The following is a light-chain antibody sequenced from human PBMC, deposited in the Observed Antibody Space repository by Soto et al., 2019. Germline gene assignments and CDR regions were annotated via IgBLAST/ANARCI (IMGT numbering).Light chain of an antibody. CDR1: SSDVGGYNY. Sequence: QSALTQPPSASGSPGQSVTISCTGTSSDVGGYNYVSWYQQYPGKAPKLIISEVSKRPSGVPDRFSGSKSGSTASLTVSGLQAEDEADYYFSSHAGTNNPYVFGTGTKLTVL. CDR3: SSHAGTNNPYV. V-gene: IGLV2-8*01. CDR2: EVS. J-gene: IGLJ1*01.